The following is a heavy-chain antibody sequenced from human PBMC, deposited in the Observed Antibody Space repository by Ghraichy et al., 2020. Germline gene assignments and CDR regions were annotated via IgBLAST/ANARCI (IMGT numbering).Heavy chain of an antibody. Sequence: GGSLRLSCAASGFTFSSYSMNWVRQAPGKGLEWVSYISSSSSTIYYADSVKGRFTISRDNAKNSLYLQMNSLRAEDTAVYYCASPLGSDAFDIWGQGTMVTVSS. V-gene: IGHV3-48*04. CDR1: GFTFSSYS. CDR3: ASPLGSDAFDI. D-gene: IGHD3-10*01. J-gene: IGHJ3*02. CDR2: ISSSSSTI.